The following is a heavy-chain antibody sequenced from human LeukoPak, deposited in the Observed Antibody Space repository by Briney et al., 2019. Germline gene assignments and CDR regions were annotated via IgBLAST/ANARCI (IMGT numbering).Heavy chain of an antibody. CDR1: GFTFSNYG. J-gene: IGHJ4*02. V-gene: IGHV3-23*01. CDR2: ISGSGGST. CDR3: AKLVTYYYDSSDRYFDY. Sequence: GGSLRLSCAASGFTFSNYGMNWVRQAPGKGLEWVSTISGSGGSTYHADSVKGRFTISRDNSKNTVYLQMNSLGAEDTAVYYCAKLVTYYYDSSDRYFDYWGRGTLVTVSS. D-gene: IGHD3-22*01.